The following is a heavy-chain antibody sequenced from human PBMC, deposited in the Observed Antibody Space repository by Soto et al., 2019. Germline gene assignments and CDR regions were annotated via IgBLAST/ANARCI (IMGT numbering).Heavy chain of an antibody. CDR1: GYTFTGYY. Sequence: ASVKVSCKASGYTFTGYYMHWVRQAPGQGLEWMGWINPNSGGTNYAQKFQGRVTMTRDTSISTAYMELGRLRSDDTAVYYCARDARWYYYDSSGYSGQKDAFDIWGQGTMVTVSS. CDR2: INPNSGGT. J-gene: IGHJ3*02. D-gene: IGHD3-22*01. V-gene: IGHV1-2*02. CDR3: ARDARWYYYDSSGYSGQKDAFDI.